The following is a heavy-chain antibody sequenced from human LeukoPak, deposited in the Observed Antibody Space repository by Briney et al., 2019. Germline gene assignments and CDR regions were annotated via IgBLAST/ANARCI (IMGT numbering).Heavy chain of an antibody. V-gene: IGHV3-23*01. CDR3: AKGGGSSWYYGWFVP. Sequence: GGSLRLSCAASGFTFSSYAMSWVRQAPGKGLEWVSAISGSGGSTYYADSVKGRFTISRDNSKNTLYLQMNSLRAEDTAVYYCAKGGGSSWYYGWFVPWGQGTLVTVSS. J-gene: IGHJ5*02. CDR1: GFTFSSYA. CDR2: ISGSGGST. D-gene: IGHD6-13*01.